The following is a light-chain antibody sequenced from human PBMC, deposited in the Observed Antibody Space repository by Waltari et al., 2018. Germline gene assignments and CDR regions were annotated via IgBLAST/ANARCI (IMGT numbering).Light chain of an antibody. J-gene: IGKJ1*01. CDR1: QSVGRA. CDR2: GIF. CDR3: QHYVMLPVT. Sequence: EIVLTQSPGTLSLSPGERATLSCRTSQSVGRALAWYQQKPGQAPRLLIYGIFNRATGIPDRFSGSGSGTDFSLTISRLEPEDFAVYYCQHYVMLPVTFGQGTRVEVK. V-gene: IGKV3-20*01.